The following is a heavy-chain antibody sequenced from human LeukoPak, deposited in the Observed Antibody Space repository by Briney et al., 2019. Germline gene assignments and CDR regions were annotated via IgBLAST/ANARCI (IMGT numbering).Heavy chain of an antibody. Sequence: PGTSLRLSCAVSGVTIKDFGMEWVRQAPGKGLEWVAVIWYDGSQRHYIDSVKGRFTISRENSMNTLSLEMNGLRVAANTGDYSVKGADMNYNFEASLYFESWGQGTLVIVSS. CDR3: VKGADMNYNFEASLYFES. V-gene: IGHV3-33*03. J-gene: IGHJ4*02. CDR2: IWYDGSQR. D-gene: IGHD5-24*01. CDR1: GVTIKDFG.